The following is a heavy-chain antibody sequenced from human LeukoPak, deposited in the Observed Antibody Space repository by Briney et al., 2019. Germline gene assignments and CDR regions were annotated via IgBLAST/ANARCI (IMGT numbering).Heavy chain of an antibody. V-gene: IGHV3-74*01. J-gene: IGHJ4*02. CDR1: GFTFSDYW. CDR3: VRGRTSGSSWPFDY. CDR2: VNSDGSST. D-gene: IGHD6-13*01. Sequence: GGSLRLSCAASGFTFSDYWMHWVRQAPGKGLVWVSRVNSDGSSTTYSDSLKGRFTISRDNAKNSLSLQMNSLRAEDTAVYYCVRGRTSGSSWPFDYWGQGTLVTVSS.